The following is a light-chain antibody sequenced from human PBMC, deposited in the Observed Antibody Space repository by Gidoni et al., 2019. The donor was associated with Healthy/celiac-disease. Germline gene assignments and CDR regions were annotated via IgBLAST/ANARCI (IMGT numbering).Light chain of an antibody. Sequence: QSALTQPASVSGSPVQSITISCTGTSSDFGSYTLVSWYQQHPGKAPKLMIYEGSKRPSGVSNRFSGSKSGNTASLTISGLQAEDEADYYCCSYAGTRVFGGGTKLTVL. CDR2: EGS. CDR1: SSDFGSYTL. CDR3: CSYAGTRV. V-gene: IGLV2-23*01. J-gene: IGLJ3*02.